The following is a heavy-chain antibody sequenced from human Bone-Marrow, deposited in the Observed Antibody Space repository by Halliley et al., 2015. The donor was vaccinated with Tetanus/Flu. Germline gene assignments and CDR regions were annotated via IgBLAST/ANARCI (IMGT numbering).Heavy chain of an antibody. J-gene: IGHJ4*02. CDR2: FYHSGST. CDR1: GASVSSGNYC. Sequence: TLSLTCIVSGASVSSGNYCWSWIRQPPGRGLEWIGYFYHSGSTDYNPSLKSRVTMSVDTSKNQFSLKLSSVTAADTAMYYCARSPRRIRVTPFDYWGQGTLVTVSS. V-gene: IGHV4-61*01. CDR3: ARSPRRIRVTPFDY. D-gene: IGHD2-21*02.